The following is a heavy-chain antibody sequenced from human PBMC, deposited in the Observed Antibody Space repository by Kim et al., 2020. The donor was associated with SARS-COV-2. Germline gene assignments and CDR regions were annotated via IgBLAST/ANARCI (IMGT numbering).Heavy chain of an antibody. J-gene: IGHJ5*02. Sequence: TYSNPALKSRVTISVDTSKNQFSLKLSSVTAADTAVYYCARCDPVNWFDPWGQGTLVTVSS. V-gene: IGHV4-39*01. CDR2: T. CDR3: ARCDPVNWFDP.